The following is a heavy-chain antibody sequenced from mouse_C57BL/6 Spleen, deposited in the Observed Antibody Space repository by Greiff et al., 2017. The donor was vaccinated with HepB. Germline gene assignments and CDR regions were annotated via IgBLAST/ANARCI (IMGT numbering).Heavy chain of an antibody. CDR3: ARGGYGSRYDWYFDV. J-gene: IGHJ1*03. D-gene: IGHD1-1*01. CDR2: ISSGSSTI. CDR1: GFTFSDYG. V-gene: IGHV5-17*01. Sequence: EVKLEESGGGLVKPGGSLKLSCAASGFTFSDYGMHWVRQAPEKGLEWVAYISSGSSTIYYADTVKGRFTISRDNAKNTLFLQMTSLRSEDTAMYYCARGGYGSRYDWYFDVWGTGTTVTVSS.